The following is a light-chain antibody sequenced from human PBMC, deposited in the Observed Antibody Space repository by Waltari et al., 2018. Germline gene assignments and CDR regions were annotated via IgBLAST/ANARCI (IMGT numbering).Light chain of an antibody. Sequence: DIQMTQSPSSLSASVGDTVTIACRASQSINSYLNWYQQKPGKAPNLLIYGASSLQSGVPSRFSGSGSGTDFTLTISSLQPEDFATYYCQQTYSTPPSTFGQGTRLEMK. V-gene: IGKV1-39*01. CDR1: QSINSY. CDR2: GAS. J-gene: IGKJ5*01. CDR3: QQTYSTPPST.